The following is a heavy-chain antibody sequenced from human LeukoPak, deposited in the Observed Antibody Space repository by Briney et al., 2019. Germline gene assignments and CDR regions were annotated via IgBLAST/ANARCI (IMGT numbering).Heavy chain of an antibody. D-gene: IGHD3-22*01. CDR3: AAFPYYYDSSGYNRYFDY. V-gene: IGHV1-58*02. CDR2: IVVGSGNT. CDR1: GFTFTSSA. Sequence: GASVKVACKAYGFTFTSSAMQWVRQARGQRLEWIGWIVVGSGNTNYAQKFQERVTITRDMSTSTAYMELSSLRSEDTAVYYCAAFPYYYDSSGYNRYFDYWGQGTLVTVSS. J-gene: IGHJ4*02.